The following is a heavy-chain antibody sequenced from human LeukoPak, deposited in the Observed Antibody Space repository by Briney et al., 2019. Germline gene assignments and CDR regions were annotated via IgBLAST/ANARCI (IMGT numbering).Heavy chain of an antibody. CDR2: TYSSGST. V-gene: IGHV4-4*07. CDR3: AREGNRLSFEY. CDR1: GGSISSHY. J-gene: IGHJ4*02. Sequence: PSETLSLTCTVSGGSISSHYWSWIRQPAGKGLERIGRTYSSGSTNYKPSLKSRVTISVDKSKNQFSLKLSSVTAADTAVYYCAREGNRLSFEYWGQGTLVTVAS.